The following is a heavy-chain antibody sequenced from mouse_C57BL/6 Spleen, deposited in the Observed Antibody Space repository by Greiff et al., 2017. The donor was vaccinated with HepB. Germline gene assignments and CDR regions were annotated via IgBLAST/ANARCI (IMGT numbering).Heavy chain of an antibody. J-gene: IGHJ3*01. CDR2: ISSGGSYT. V-gene: IGHV5-6*01. Sequence: EVQLVESGGDLVKPGGSLKLSCAASGFTFSSYGMSWVRQTPDKRLEWVATISSGGSYTYYPDSVKGRFTISRDNAKNTLYLQMSSLKSEDTAMYYCARHGYGSPFFAYWGQGTLVTVSA. CDR1: GFTFSSYG. CDR3: ARHGYGSPFFAY. D-gene: IGHD1-1*01.